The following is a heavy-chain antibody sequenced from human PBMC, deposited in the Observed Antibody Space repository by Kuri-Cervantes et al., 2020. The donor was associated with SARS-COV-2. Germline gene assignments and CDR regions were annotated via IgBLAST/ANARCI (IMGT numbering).Heavy chain of an antibody. CDR1: GFTFSSYS. Sequence: LSLTCAASGFTFSSYSMNWVRQAPGKGLEWVARITNRANNYTTKYAASVKGRFTISRDDSKNSLYLQMNSLKTEDTAVYYCASLWPPGYWGQGTLVTVSS. J-gene: IGHJ4*02. V-gene: IGHV3-72*01. CDR2: ITNRANNYTT. CDR3: ASLWPPGY.